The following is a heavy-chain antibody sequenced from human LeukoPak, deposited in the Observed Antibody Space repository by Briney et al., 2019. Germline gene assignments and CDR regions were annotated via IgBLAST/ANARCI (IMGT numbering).Heavy chain of an antibody. D-gene: IGHD2-15*01. CDR2: IRYDGSNK. CDR3: AKDYSPNIYCSGGSCPLRFDP. Sequence: PGGSLRLSCAASGFTFSSYGMHWVRQAPGKGLEWVAFIRYDGSNKYYADSVKGRFTISRDNSKNTLYLQMNSLRAEDTAVYYCAKDYSPNIYCSGGSCPLRFDPWGQGTLVTVSS. V-gene: IGHV3-30*02. CDR1: GFTFSSYG. J-gene: IGHJ5*02.